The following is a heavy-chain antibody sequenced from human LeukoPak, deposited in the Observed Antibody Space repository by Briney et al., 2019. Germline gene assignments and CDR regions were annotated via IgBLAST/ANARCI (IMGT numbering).Heavy chain of an antibody. CDR3: ARIMVRGVMFAWFDP. J-gene: IGHJ5*02. D-gene: IGHD3-10*01. CDR2: INPNSGGT. Sequence: ASVKVSCKASGYTFTGYYMHWVRQAPGQGLEWMGWINPNSGGTNYAQKFQGRVTMTRDTSISTAYMELSRLRSDDTAVYYCARIMVRGVMFAWFDPWGQGTLVTVSS. V-gene: IGHV1-2*02. CDR1: GYTFTGYY.